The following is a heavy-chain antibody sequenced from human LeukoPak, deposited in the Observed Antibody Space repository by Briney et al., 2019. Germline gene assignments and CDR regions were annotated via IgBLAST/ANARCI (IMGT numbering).Heavy chain of an antibody. V-gene: IGHV3-33*01. CDR3: ARRNTAEDAFDI. J-gene: IGHJ3*02. CDR1: GFTFSSYG. D-gene: IGHD4-17*01. CDR2: IWYDGSNK. Sequence: PGGSLRLSCAASGFTFSSYGMHWVRQAPGKGLEWVAVIWYDGSNKYYADSVKGRFTISRDNSKDTLYLQMNSLRAKDTAVYYCARRNTAEDAFDIWGQGTMVTVSS.